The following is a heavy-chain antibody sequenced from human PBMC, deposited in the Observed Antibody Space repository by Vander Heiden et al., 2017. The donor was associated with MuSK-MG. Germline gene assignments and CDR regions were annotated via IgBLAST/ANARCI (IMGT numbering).Heavy chain of an antibody. Sequence: QVTLKESGPVMVKPTATLTLTCTVSGFSLNRMGVSWVRQPPGKALEWLAHVFSDDQESYSTSLRARLTISKDTSRGQVVLTMTNLDPLETGTYYGARSPSLSTGFGLDVWGQGTTVTVSS. CDR3: ARSPSLSTGFGLDV. V-gene: IGHV2-26*01. CDR2: VFSDDQE. D-gene: IGHD3-10*01. CDR1: GFSLNRMG. J-gene: IGHJ6*02.